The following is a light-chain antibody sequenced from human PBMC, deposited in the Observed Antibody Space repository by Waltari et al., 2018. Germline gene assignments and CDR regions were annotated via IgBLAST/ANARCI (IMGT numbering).Light chain of an antibody. J-gene: IGKJ3*01. Sequence: IQMTQSPSSLSASVGDTVTITCRASQGISSSLNWFQQKPGKAPKLLIYDATTLQSGVPSRFSGSGSGTEFTLTISSLQPEDFATYFCLKYKSYPLTFGPGTKLDIK. CDR2: DAT. CDR1: QGISSS. V-gene: IGKV1-13*02. CDR3: LKYKSYPLT.